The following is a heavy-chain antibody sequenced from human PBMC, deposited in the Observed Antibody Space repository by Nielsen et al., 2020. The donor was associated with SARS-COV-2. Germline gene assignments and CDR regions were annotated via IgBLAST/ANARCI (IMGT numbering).Heavy chain of an antibody. J-gene: IGHJ4*02. CDR3: AKGIVVVAAYFDY. D-gene: IGHD2-15*01. CDR1: GFTFDDYA. Sequence: GGSLRLSCAASGFTFDDYAMHWVRQAPGKGLEWVSGISWNSGSIGYADSVKGRFTISRDNAKNSLYLQMNSLRAEDTALYYCAKGIVVVAAYFDYWGQGTPVTVSS. CDR2: ISWNSGSI. V-gene: IGHV3-9*01.